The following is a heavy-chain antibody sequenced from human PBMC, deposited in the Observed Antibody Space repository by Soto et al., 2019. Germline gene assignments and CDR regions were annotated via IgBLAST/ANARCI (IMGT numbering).Heavy chain of an antibody. Sequence: EVQLVQSGAEVKKPGESLRISCKGSGYSFTSYWISWVRQMPGKGLEWMGRIDPSDSYTNYSPSFQGHVTISADKSISTAYLQWSSLKASDTAMYYYARYDSSGYYFPGFDYWGQGTLVTVSS. J-gene: IGHJ4*02. D-gene: IGHD3-22*01. CDR1: GYSFTSYW. CDR3: ARYDSSGYYFPGFDY. V-gene: IGHV5-10-1*03. CDR2: IDPSDSYT.